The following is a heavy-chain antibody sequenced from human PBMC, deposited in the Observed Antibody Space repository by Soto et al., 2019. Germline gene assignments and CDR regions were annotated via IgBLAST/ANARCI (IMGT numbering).Heavy chain of an antibody. CDR3: ARGAAAGSYYYYGMDV. CDR2: INHSGST. CDR1: GGSFSGYY. J-gene: IGHJ6*02. V-gene: IGHV4-34*01. Sequence: QVQLQQWGAGLLKPSETLSLTCAVYGGSFSGYYWSWIRQPPGKGLEWIGEINHSGSTSYNPSLKSRVTISVDTSKNQFSLKLSSVTAADTAVYYCARGAAAGSYYYYGMDVWGQGTTVTVSS. D-gene: IGHD6-13*01.